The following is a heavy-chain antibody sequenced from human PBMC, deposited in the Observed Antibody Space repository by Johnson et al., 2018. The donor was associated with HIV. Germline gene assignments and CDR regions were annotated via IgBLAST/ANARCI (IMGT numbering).Heavy chain of an antibody. V-gene: IGHV3-30*02. D-gene: IGHD3-10*01. CDR2: IQYDGSNK. CDR3: ARPLRGVNAFDI. Sequence: EWVAFIQYDGSNKYYADSVKGRFTISRDNSKNTLYLQMNSLRAEDTAVYYCARPLRGVNAFDIWGQGTMVTVSS. J-gene: IGHJ3*02.